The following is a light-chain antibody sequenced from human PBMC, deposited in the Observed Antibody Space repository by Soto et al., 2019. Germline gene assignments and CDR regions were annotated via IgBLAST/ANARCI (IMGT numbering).Light chain of an antibody. CDR3: QQYGSSPWT. CDR1: QSVSTNY. J-gene: IGKJ1*01. CDR2: GAS. V-gene: IGKV3-20*01. Sequence: EIVLTQSPGTLSLSPGERATLSCRASQSVSTNYLACYQQQPGQAPRLLIYGASSRATGTPDRFSGSGSGTYFTLTISRLETEDFAVYYCQQYGSSPWTFGQGTKVEIK.